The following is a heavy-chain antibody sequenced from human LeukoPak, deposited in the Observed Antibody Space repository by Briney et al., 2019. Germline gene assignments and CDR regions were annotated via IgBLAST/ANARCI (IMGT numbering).Heavy chain of an antibody. Sequence: GGSLRLSCAASGFTFSSYSMNWVRQAPGKGLEWVSSISSSSSYIYYADSVKGRFTISRDNAKNSLYLQMNSLRAEDTAVYYCARVTGSSGWYYYRDYYYYMDVWGKGTTVTISS. CDR3: ARVTGSSGWYYYRDYYYYMDV. V-gene: IGHV3-21*04. D-gene: IGHD6-19*01. CDR2: ISSSSSYI. CDR1: GFTFSSYS. J-gene: IGHJ6*03.